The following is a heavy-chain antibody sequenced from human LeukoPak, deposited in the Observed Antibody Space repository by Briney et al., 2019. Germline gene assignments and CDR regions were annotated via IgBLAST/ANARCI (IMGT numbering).Heavy chain of an antibody. CDR3: ARHVRYYYRDV. CDR2: IYPGDCGT. V-gene: IGHV5-51*01. J-gene: IGHJ6*03. Sequence: GESLKISCKGSGYSFTSYWIGWVRQMPGKGLEWMGIIYPGDCGTRYSPSFQGQVTISADKSISTAYLQWSSLKSSDTAMYYCARHVRYYYRDVWGKGTTVSVFS. CDR1: GYSFTSYW.